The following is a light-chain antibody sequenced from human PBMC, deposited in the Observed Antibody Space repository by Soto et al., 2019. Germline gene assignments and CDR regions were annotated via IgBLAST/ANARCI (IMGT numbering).Light chain of an antibody. CDR2: DVS. Sequence: LTQPRSVSGSPGQSVTISCTGTSSDVGGYNYVSWYQQHPGKAPKLMIYDVSKRPSGVPDRSSGSKSGNTASLTISGLQAEDEADYYCCSYAGSYTFPYVFGTGTKVTVL. CDR3: CSYAGSYTFPYV. J-gene: IGLJ1*01. V-gene: IGLV2-11*01. CDR1: SSDVGGYNY.